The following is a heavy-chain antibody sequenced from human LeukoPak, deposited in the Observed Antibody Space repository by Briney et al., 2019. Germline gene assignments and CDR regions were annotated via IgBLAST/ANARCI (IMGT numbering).Heavy chain of an antibody. D-gene: IGHD3-10*01. CDR2: IKGKNEGGTT. CDR1: GFTFSNAW. CDR3: TRDLGSSQ. J-gene: IGHJ4*02. Sequence: PGGSLRLSCAASGFTFSNAWMTWVRQAPGKGLEWVGRIKGKNEGGTTEYAAPVKGRFTISRDDPTNTLYLQMNSLKTEDTAMYYCTRDLGSSQWGEGTVVIVSS. V-gene: IGHV3-15*01.